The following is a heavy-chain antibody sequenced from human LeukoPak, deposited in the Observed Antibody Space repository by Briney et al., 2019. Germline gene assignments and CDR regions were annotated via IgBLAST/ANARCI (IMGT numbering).Heavy chain of an antibody. V-gene: IGHV1-18*01. J-gene: IGHJ4*02. CDR3: AKDIHPGLDSGASCCFDY. Sequence: ASVKVFCRTSGYTFSRHGITWVRQAPGQGLEWMGWVSGYNGNTNYAQNVQGRVTMTTDTSTNTAYIELRSLRSDDTAVYYCAKDIHPGLDSGASCCFDYWGQGTPVTVSS. CDR2: VSGYNGNT. D-gene: IGHD3-22*01. CDR1: GYTFSRHG.